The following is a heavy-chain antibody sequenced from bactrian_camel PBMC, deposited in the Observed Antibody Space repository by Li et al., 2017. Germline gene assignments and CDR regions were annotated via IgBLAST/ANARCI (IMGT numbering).Heavy chain of an antibody. CDR1: AWTNLDDWA. V-gene: IGHV3S60*01. D-gene: IGHD3*01. J-gene: IGHJ4*01. CDR3: AADPRMERCYGVGEYIY. CDR2: TSWSGTMT. Sequence: HVQLVESGGGSVQPGGSLRLSCVASAWTNLDDWAVGWFRQAPGEEREGVACTSWSGTMTSYADSVKGRFTISEDSDKNTVYLEMNGLKPEDTAMYYCAADPRMERCYGVGEYIYWGQGTQVTVS.